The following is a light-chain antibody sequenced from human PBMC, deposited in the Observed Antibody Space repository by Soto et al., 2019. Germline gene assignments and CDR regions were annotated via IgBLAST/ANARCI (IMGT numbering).Light chain of an antibody. Sequence: EIVVTQSPGTLSLSPGARGTPSCRASQAVSSRLAWYQQKPGQAPRLLISGASSRATGIPDRFSGSGSGTDFTLTISRLEPEDFALYYCQHYVERSPIPFGQGTRLEIK. CDR2: GAS. CDR3: QHYVERSPIP. V-gene: IGKV3-20*01. J-gene: IGKJ5*01. CDR1: QAVSSR.